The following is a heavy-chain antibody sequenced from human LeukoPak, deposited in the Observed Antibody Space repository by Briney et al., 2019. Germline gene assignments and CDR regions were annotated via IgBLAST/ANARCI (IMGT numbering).Heavy chain of an antibody. CDR2: IYYSGST. Sequence: SETLSLTCTVSGGSISSYYWSWIRQPPGKGLEWIGYIYYSGSTNYNPSLKSRVTISVDTSKNQFSLKLSSVTAADTAVYYCARAPPPLFDWLSNWYFDLWGRGTLVTVSS. CDR1: GGSISSYY. J-gene: IGHJ2*01. V-gene: IGHV4-59*08. D-gene: IGHD3-9*01. CDR3: ARAPPPLFDWLSNWYFDL.